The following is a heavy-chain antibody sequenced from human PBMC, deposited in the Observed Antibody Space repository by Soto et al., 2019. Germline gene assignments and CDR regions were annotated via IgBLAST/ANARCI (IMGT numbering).Heavy chain of an antibody. Sequence: GASVKVSCKASGLSFTGAAVRWGRQARGQRLEWIGWIVVGSGNTNYAQKFQERVTITRDMSTSTAYMELSSLRSEDTAVYYCAVGYSYGLDYWGQGTLVTVSS. J-gene: IGHJ4*02. D-gene: IGHD5-18*01. CDR3: AVGYSYGLDY. CDR1: GLSFTGAA. V-gene: IGHV1-58*01. CDR2: IVVGSGNT.